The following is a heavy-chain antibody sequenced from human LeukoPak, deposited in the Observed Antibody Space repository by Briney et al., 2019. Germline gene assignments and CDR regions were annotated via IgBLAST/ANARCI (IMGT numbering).Heavy chain of an antibody. CDR1: GGSISSSSYY. Sequence: SETLSLTCTVSGGSISSSSYYWGWIRQPPGKGLEWIGTIHDSGSTYYNPSLKSRVTISVDKSKNQFSLKLSSVTAADTAVYYCARGVTQTYYFDYWGQGTLVTVSS. J-gene: IGHJ4*02. CDR2: IHDSGST. D-gene: IGHD5-18*01. V-gene: IGHV4-39*07. CDR3: ARGVTQTYYFDY.